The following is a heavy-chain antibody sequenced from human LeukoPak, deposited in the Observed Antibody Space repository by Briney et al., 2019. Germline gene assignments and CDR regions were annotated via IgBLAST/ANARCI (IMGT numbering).Heavy chain of an antibody. J-gene: IGHJ4*02. Sequence: GGSLRLSCAASGFTFSSYSMNWVRQAPGKGLEWVSVIYSGGSTYYADSVKGRFTISRDNSKNTLYLQMNSLRAEDTAVYYCARGKWLFFDYWGQGTLVTVSS. D-gene: IGHD3-22*01. V-gene: IGHV3-53*01. CDR2: IYSGGST. CDR1: GFTFSSYS. CDR3: ARGKWLFFDY.